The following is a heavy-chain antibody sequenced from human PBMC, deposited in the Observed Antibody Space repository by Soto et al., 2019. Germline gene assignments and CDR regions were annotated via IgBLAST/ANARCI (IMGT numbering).Heavy chain of an antibody. CDR1: GDFISGNW. CDR2: MSHSGHS. J-gene: IGHJ4*02. Sequence: QVQLQESGPGLVKPSGTLSLTCAVSGDFISGNWWSWVRQPPEKGLEWIGQMSHSGHSIYNPSLKSRVSISVDNSKNQISLNLSSVTAADTAMYYCARHGGFAQDCWGQGTLVTVSS. CDR3: ARHGGFAQDC. V-gene: IGHV4-4*02. D-gene: IGHD2-15*01.